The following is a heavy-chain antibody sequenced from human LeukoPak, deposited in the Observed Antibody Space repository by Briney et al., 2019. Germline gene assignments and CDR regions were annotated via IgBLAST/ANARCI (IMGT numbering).Heavy chain of an antibody. J-gene: IGHJ3*02. CDR2: IYTSGST. D-gene: IGHD3-22*01. Sequence: SETLSLTCTVSGGSISSYYWSWIRQPAGKGLEWIGRIYTSGSTNYNPSLKSRVTMSVDTSKNQFSLKLSSVTAADTAVYYCAREGGITMIVVVSDAFDIWGQGTMVTVSS. V-gene: IGHV4-4*07. CDR1: GGSISSYY. CDR3: AREGGITMIVVVSDAFDI.